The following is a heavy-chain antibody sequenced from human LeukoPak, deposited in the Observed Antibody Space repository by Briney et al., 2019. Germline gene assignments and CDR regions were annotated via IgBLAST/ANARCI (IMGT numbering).Heavy chain of an antibody. CDR2: MYHTGTT. CDR1: GYSVSSGYF. V-gene: IGHV4-38-2*02. Sequence: SETLSLTCTVSGYSVSSGYFWGWIRQPPGKRLEWIGNMYHTGTTNYNPSLKSRVTISVDTSKNQFSLKLSSVTATDTAVYYCARAGYSGSDFSVWGKGSTVTVSS. D-gene: IGHD5-12*01. CDR3: ARAGYSGSDFSV. J-gene: IGHJ6*04.